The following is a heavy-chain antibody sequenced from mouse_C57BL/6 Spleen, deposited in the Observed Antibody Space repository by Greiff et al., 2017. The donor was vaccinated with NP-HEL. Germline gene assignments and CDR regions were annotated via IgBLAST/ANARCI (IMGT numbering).Heavy chain of an antibody. CDR1: GFTFSDYG. CDR2: ISNLAYSI. CDR3: ARHYYFGSSYVNAMDY. J-gene: IGHJ4*01. Sequence: EVHLVESGGGLVQPGGSLKLSCAASGFTFSDYGMAWVRQAPRKGPEWVAFISNLAYSIYYADTVTGRFTISRENAKNTLYLELSSLRSEDTAMYYCARHYYFGSSYVNAMDYWGQGTSVTVSS. V-gene: IGHV5-15*01. D-gene: IGHD1-1*01.